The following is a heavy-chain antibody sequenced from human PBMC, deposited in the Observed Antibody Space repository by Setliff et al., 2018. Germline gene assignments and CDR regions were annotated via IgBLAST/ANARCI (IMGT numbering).Heavy chain of an antibody. V-gene: IGHV4-39*01. CDR3: ARGRGSYSSYMDV. D-gene: IGHD5-18*01. CDR1: GGSISSNGNY. Sequence: PSETLSLTCTVSGGSISSNGNYWSWIRQPPGKGLEWIGSIYNNGYTYYNPSLKSRVTTSADTSKNQFSLKLTSVTAADTALYYCARGRGSYSSYMDVWGKGTTVTVSS. J-gene: IGHJ6*03. CDR2: IYNNGYT.